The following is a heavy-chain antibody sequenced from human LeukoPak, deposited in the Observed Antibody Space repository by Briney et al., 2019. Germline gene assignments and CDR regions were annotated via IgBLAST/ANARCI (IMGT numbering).Heavy chain of an antibody. CDR3: ARDRGSLYSYGMDG. J-gene: IGHJ6*02. D-gene: IGHD3-10*01. V-gene: IGHV3-30*04. CDR1: GFTFRGYA. Sequence: GGSLRLSCAASGFTFRGYAMRWVRQAPGKGLEWVSIISSDGGKIYYADSVTGRFTISRDNSKNTLSLHMNSLRAEDTAVYYCARDRGSLYSYGMDGWGQATTVTVSS. CDR2: ISSDGGKI.